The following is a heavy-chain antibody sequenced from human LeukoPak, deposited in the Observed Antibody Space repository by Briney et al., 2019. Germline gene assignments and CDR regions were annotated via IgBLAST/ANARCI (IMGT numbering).Heavy chain of an antibody. CDR3: ARQATIDYFDY. CDR1: GYTFTSYW. J-gene: IGHJ4*02. CDR2: IYLGDSET. V-gene: IGHV5-51*01. D-gene: IGHD5-24*01. Sequence: GESLKISCKGSGYTFTSYWIGWVRQMPGKDLEWMGIIYLGDSETRYSPSFQGQVTISVDKSISTAYLQWSSLKASDTAMYYCARQATIDYFDYWGQGTLVTVSS.